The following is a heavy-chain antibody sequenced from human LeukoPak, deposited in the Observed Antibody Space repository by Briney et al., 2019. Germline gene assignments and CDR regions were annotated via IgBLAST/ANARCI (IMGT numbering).Heavy chain of an antibody. V-gene: IGHV3-21*01. CDR1: GFTFSSYS. CDR2: ISSSSSYM. D-gene: IGHD1-26*01. Sequence: GGSLRLSCAASGFTFSSYSMNWVRQAPGKGLEWVSSISSSSSYMYYADSVKGRFTISRDNAKNSLYLQMNSLRAEDTAVYYCARSLYSGSPSGYWGQGTLVTVSS. CDR3: ARSLYSGSPSGY. J-gene: IGHJ4*02.